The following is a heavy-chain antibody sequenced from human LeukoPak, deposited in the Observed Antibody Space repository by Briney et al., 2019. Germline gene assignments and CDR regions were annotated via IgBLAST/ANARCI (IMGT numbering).Heavy chain of an antibody. J-gene: IGHJ4*02. CDR1: SGSSSGYY. D-gene: IGHD2-2*01. Sequence: SEPMSLTCAVDSGSSSGYYWSWLRRPPEKGLERIGEFNDSGRSKYIPSLKSRVTVSVDTSKNHVSLKLNCVTAADTAVYFCAIGVVNINYFDSWGRGTLVTVSS. V-gene: IGHV4-34*01. CDR2: FNDSGRS. CDR3: AIGVVNINYFDS.